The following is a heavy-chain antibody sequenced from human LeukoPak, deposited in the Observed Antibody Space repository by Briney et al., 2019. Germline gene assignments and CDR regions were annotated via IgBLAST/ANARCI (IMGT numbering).Heavy chain of an antibody. J-gene: IGHJ4*02. V-gene: IGHV4-34*01. CDR2: INHSGST. CDR3: ARGGGDSSGYYLDY. Sequence: SETLSLTCAVYGGSFSGYYWSWIRQPPGKGLEWIGEINHSGSTNYNPSLKSRVTISVDTSKTQFSLKLSSVTAADTAVYYCARGGGDSSGYYLDYWGQGTLVTVSS. CDR1: GGSFSGYY. D-gene: IGHD3-22*01.